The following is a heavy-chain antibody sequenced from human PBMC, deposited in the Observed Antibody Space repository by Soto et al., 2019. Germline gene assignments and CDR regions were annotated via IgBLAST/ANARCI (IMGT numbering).Heavy chain of an antibody. Sequence: EVHLVESGGDLVQPGGSLRLSCAASGFTFSAYWMQWFRQAPGKGLEWVAIIKQDGSEKYYVDSVTGRFTISSDNAKNSLYLQMSSLRAEDTAMYYFVGSRGWLFDYWRQGTLVTVSS. J-gene: IGHJ4*02. CDR2: IKQDGSEK. CDR1: GFTFSAYW. D-gene: IGHD6-19*01. V-gene: IGHV3-7*05. CDR3: VGSRGWLFDY.